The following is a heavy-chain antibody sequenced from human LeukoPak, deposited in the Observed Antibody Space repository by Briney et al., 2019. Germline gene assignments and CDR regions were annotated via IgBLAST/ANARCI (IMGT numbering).Heavy chain of an antibody. V-gene: IGHV3-48*03. J-gene: IGHJ3*02. CDR3: ARELAYAFDI. Sequence: GGSLRLSCAASGFTFSSYEMNWVRQAPGKGLEWVSYISSSGSTIYYADSVKGRFTISRDNAKNSLYLQMNSLRAEDTAVYYCARELAYAFDIWGQGTMVTVSS. CDR2: ISSSGSTI. CDR1: GFTFSSYE.